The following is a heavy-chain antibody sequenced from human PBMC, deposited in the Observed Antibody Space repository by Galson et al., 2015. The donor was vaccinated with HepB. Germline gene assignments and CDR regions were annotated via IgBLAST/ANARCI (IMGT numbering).Heavy chain of an antibody. Sequence: CAISGDSVSSNSAALNWIRQSPSRGLEWLGRTYYRSKWYNDYAVSVKSRITINPDTSKNQFSLQLNSVTPEDTAVYYCARGSIAAAGTYHYWGQGTLVTVSS. V-gene: IGHV6-1*01. J-gene: IGHJ4*02. CDR3: ARGSIAAAGTYHY. CDR2: TYYRSKWYN. D-gene: IGHD6-13*01. CDR1: GDSVSSNSAA.